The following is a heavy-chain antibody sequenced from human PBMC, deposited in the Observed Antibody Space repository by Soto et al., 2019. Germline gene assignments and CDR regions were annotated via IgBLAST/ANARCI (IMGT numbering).Heavy chain of an antibody. V-gene: IGHV3-21*01. CDR1: GFTFSSYE. CDR2: INGRSNYV. CDR3: AREDGVVGSSSAFDH. Sequence: GGSLRLSCAASGFTFSSYEMNWVRQDPGKGLEWVSSINGRSNYVYYADSVKGRFTISRDNAKNSLYLQMNRLRAEDTAIYYCAREDGVVGSSSAFDHWGLGTLVTVSS. J-gene: IGHJ4*02. D-gene: IGHD1-26*01.